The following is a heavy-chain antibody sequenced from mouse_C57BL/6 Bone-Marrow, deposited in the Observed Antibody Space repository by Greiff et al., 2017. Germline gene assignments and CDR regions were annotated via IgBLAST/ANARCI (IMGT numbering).Heavy chain of an antibody. CDR3: AREGPVAYYSNGAWFAY. D-gene: IGHD2-5*01. CDR1: GYTFTSYW. J-gene: IGHJ3*01. CDR2: INPGNGGT. V-gene: IGHV1-53*01. Sequence: QVQLQQPGTELVKPGASVKLSCKASGYTFTSYWMHWVKQRPGQGLEWIGNINPGNGGTNYNEKFKSKATLTAAKSSSTAYMQRSSLTSEDSAVYYCAREGPVAYYSNGAWFAYWGQGTLVTVSS.